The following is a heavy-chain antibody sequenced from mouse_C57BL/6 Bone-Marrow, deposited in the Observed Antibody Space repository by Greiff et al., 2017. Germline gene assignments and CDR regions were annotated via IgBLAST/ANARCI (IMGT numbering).Heavy chain of an antibody. J-gene: IGHJ4*01. Sequence: VQLQQSGTVLARPGASVKMSCKTSGYTFTSYWMHWVKQRPGQGLEWIGAIYPGNSDTSYNQKFKGKAKLTAVTSASTAYMELSSLTNVDSAVYYCDLLVLYAMDYWGQGTSVTVSS. CDR3: DLLVLYAMDY. V-gene: IGHV1-5*01. CDR1: GYTFTSYW. CDR2: IYPGNSDT. D-gene: IGHD1-1*02.